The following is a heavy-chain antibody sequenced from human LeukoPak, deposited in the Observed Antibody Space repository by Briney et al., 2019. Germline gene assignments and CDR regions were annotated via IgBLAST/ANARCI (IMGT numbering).Heavy chain of an antibody. V-gene: IGHV3-15*01. Sequence: GGSLRLSCAASGFTFSNAWMSWVRQAPGKGLEWVGHIKSKIDGETTGYAAPVKGRFTISRDDSKNILYLQMNSLKTEDTAVYYCTTELGLWFGVRYFDHWGQGTSATVSS. J-gene: IGHJ4*02. CDR2: IKSKIDGETT. CDR3: TTELGLWFGVRYFDH. CDR1: GFTFSNAW. D-gene: IGHD3-10*01.